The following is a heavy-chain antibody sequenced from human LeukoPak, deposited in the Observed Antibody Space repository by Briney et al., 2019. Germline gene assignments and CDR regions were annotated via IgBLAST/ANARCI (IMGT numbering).Heavy chain of an antibody. Sequence: GGSLRLSCAASGFTFSNAWMSWVRQAPGKGLEWVGRIKSKTEGGTTDYAAPVKGRFTISRDDSKNTLYLQMNSLRAEDTAVYYCARTRRLSYSRKNDAFDIWGQGTMVTVSS. CDR2: IKSKTEGGTT. V-gene: IGHV3-15*01. CDR1: GFTFSNAW. CDR3: ARTRRLSYSRKNDAFDI. D-gene: IGHD6-13*01. J-gene: IGHJ3*02.